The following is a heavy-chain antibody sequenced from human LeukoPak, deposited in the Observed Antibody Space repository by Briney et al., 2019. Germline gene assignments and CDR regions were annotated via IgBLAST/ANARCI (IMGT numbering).Heavy chain of an antibody. CDR1: GASY. Sequence: SETLSLTCTVSGASYWGWVRQSPEMGLEWIGSIYSTGGTYYNPSLKSRLTISLDTSKRQFSLKMASMTAADTAVYYCASLRADGGNYPRFDYWGQGALVTVSA. CDR3: ASLRADGGNYPRFDY. V-gene: IGHV4-39*07. D-gene: IGHD4-23*01. CDR2: IYSTGGT. J-gene: IGHJ4*02.